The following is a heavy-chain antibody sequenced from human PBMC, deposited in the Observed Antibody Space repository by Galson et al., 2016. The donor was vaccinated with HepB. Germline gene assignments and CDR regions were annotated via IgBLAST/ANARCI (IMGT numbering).Heavy chain of an antibody. Sequence: SLRLSCAASGFTFTSYAMHWVRQAPGKGLQYVSAISSNGGTTYYADSVKGRFTISRVNSKNTLYLQISGLRPDGSAIYYCVRDHYPDKTTYYYWYFDLWGRGTLVTVSS. CDR2: ISSNGGTT. CDR3: VRDHYPDKTTYYYWYFDL. J-gene: IGHJ2*01. V-gene: IGHV3-64D*06. D-gene: IGHD2/OR15-2a*01. CDR1: GFTFTSYA.